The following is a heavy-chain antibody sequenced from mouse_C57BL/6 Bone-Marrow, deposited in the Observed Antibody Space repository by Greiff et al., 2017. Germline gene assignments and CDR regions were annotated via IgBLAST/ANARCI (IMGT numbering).Heavy chain of an antibody. Sequence: VQLQQPGPELVKPGASVKLSCKASGYTFTSYWMHWVKQRPGQGLEWIGNINPSNGGPNYNEKFKSKATLTVDKSSSQAYMQISSLTSEDSAVYYCARSETPAWFAYWGQGTLVTVSA. CDR1: GYTFTSYW. J-gene: IGHJ3*01. CDR2: INPSNGGP. CDR3: ARSETPAWFAY. V-gene: IGHV1-53*01.